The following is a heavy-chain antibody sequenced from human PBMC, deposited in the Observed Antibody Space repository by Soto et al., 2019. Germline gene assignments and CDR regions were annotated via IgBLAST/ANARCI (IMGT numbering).Heavy chain of an antibody. D-gene: IGHD2-15*01. CDR1: GFTFSNYW. CDR2: IKQDGSEK. J-gene: IGHJ4*02. CDR3: ARDIVTEVVAAH. Sequence: EVQLVESGGGLVQPGGSLRLSCAASGFTFSNYWMSWVRQAPGKGLEWVANIKQDGSEKYYVDSVKGRFTISRDNAKNSLYLQMNSLRAEDTAVYYCARDIVTEVVAAHWGQGTLVTVSS. V-gene: IGHV3-7*01.